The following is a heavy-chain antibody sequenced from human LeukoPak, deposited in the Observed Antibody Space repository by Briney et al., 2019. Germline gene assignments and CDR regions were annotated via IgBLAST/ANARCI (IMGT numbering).Heavy chain of an antibody. D-gene: IGHD6-19*01. V-gene: IGHV1-69*04. CDR1: GGTFSSYA. CDR3: ARVSGVAGIDYYYYYGMDV. CDR2: IIPILGIA. J-gene: IGHJ6*02. Sequence: ASVKVSGKASGGTFSSYAISWVRQAPGQGLEWMGRIIPILGIANYAQKFQGRVTITADKSTSTAYMELSSLRSEDTAVYYCARVSGVAGIDYYYYYGMDVWGQGTTVTVSS.